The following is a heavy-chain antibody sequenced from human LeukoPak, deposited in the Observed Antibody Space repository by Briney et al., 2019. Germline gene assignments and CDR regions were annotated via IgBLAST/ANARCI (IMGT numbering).Heavy chain of an antibody. V-gene: IGHV3-30*18. D-gene: IGHD2-15*01. CDR1: GFAFSSYG. CDR2: ISYDGSNK. CDR3: AKGQVVVVEPDAFDI. J-gene: IGHJ3*02. Sequence: PGRSLRLSCAASGFAFSSYGMHWVRQAPGKGLEWVAVISYDGSNKYYADSVKGRFTISRDNSKNMLYLQMNSLRAEDTAVYYCAKGQVVVVEPDAFDIWGQGTMVTVSS.